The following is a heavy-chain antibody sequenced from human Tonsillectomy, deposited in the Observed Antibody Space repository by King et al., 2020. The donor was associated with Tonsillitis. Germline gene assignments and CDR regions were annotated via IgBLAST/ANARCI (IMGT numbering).Heavy chain of an antibody. D-gene: IGHD4-11*01. CDR3: ARSPLPTTTTVNTWGWDY. J-gene: IGHJ4*02. V-gene: IGHV2-70*04. CDR1: GFSLSTSGMR. CDR2: IDWDDDK. Sequence: VTLKESGPALVKPTQTLTLTCTFSGFSLSTSGMRVSWIRQPPGKALEWLARIDWDDDKFYSTSLKTRLTISKDTSKNQVVLTMTNMDPVDTATYYCARSPLPTTTTVNTWGWDYWGQGTLVTVAS.